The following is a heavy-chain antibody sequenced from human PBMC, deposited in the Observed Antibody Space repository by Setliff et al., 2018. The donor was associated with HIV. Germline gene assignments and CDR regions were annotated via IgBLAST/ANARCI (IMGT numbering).Heavy chain of an antibody. D-gene: IGHD3-22*01. J-gene: IGHJ4*02. CDR2: IYQTGTT. V-gene: IGHV4-38-2*02. CDR3: ARQAWHYDRDGYFIDY. CDR1: GYSINNGYY. Sequence: LSPTCSVPGYSINNGYYWGWIRQPPGKGLEWVATIYQTGTTYYSPSLKSRVTVSMDMSRNQFSVKLNSATAADTAVYYCARQAWHYDRDGYFIDYWGQGMLVTVSS.